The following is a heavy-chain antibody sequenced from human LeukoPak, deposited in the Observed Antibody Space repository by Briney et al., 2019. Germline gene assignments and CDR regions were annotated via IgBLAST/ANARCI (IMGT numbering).Heavy chain of an antibody. CDR1: GGTLSRYG. D-gene: IGHD3-16*02. Sequence: SVKVSCKAPGGTLSRYGINWVRQAPGQGLEWMGRIIPTFGSTNYAQNFQGRVTITTDESTTTAYMEVTSLTSEDTAVYYCAGETLAPSGVKYSHHWGQGTLVTVSS. V-gene: IGHV1-69*05. CDR3: AGETLAPSGVKYSHH. CDR2: IIPTFGST. J-gene: IGHJ1*01.